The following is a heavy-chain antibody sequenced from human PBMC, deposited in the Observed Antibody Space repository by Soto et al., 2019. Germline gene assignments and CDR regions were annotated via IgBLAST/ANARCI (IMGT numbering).Heavy chain of an antibody. CDR2: LSYDGSNK. V-gene: IGHV3-30-3*01. D-gene: IGHD3-3*01. CDR1: GFTFSSYA. CDR3: ARVPLRFLEWLPTDSWFDP. Sequence: QVQLVESGGGVVQPGRSLRLSCAASGFTFSSYAMHWVRQAPGKGLEWVAVLSYDGSNKYYADSVKGRFTISRDNSKNTLYLQMNSLRAEDTVVYYCARVPLRFLEWLPTDSWFDPWGQGTLVTVSS. J-gene: IGHJ5*02.